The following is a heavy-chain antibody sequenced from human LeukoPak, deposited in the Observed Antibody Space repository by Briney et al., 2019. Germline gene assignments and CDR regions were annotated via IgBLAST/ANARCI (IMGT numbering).Heavy chain of an antibody. CDR1: GFTFSSYG. V-gene: IGHV3-30*18. CDR3: VKLEMVVRDY. CDR2: ISYDGSNK. J-gene: IGHJ4*02. Sequence: GGSLRLSGAASGFTFSSYGMHWVRQAPGKGLEGVAVISYDGSNKYYADSVKGRFTISRDNSKNTLYLQMNSLRAEDTAVYYCVKLEMVVRDYWGQGTLVTVSS. D-gene: IGHD2-21*01.